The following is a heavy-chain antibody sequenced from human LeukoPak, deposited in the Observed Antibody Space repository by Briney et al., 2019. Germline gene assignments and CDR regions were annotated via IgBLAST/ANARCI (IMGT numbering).Heavy chain of an antibody. CDR1: GFTFSSYA. V-gene: IGHV3-30-3*01. CDR2: ISDDGGNT. J-gene: IGHJ4*02. D-gene: IGHD4-17*01. Sequence: GGSLGLSCAASGFTFSSYAVHWVRQAPGKGLEWVAVISDDGGNTYYAGSVKGRFTISRDNSKNMLYLQMNSLRAEDTAVYYCAGDYPDYWGQGTLVTVSS. CDR3: AGDYPDY.